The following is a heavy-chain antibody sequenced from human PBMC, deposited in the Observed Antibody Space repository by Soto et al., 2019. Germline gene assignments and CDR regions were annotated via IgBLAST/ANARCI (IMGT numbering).Heavy chain of an antibody. CDR3: ARTNWGPYYYYGMDV. D-gene: IGHD7-27*01. J-gene: IGHJ6*02. Sequence: GRSLRLSCAASGFTFSDYSMSWIRQAPGKGLEWVSYISSSGTTIYYADSVKGRFTISRDNAKNSLYLQMNSLRAEDTAVYYCARTNWGPYYYYGMDVWGQGTTVTVSS. V-gene: IGHV3-11*01. CDR2: ISSSGTTI. CDR1: GFTFSDYS.